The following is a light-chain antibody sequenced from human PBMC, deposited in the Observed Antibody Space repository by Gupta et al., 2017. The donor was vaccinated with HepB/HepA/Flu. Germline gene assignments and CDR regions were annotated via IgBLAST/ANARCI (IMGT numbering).Light chain of an antibody. CDR1: QSVSSSY. CDR3: QQYGGSPWT. CDR2: GGS. Sequence: EIVLTQSPGTLPLSPGERATLSCRASQSVSSSYLAWYQQKPGQAPRLLIYGGSSRATGIPDRFSVSGSGTDFTLTISRLEPEDFAVYYCQQYGGSPWTFGQGTKVEIK. J-gene: IGKJ1*01. V-gene: IGKV3-20*01.